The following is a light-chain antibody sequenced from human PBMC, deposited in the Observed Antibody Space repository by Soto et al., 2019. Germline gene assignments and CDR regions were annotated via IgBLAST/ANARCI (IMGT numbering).Light chain of an antibody. J-gene: IGKJ4*01. V-gene: IGKV1-12*01. CDR2: GAS. CDR1: QGINNW. Sequence: DIPMTQSPSSVSASVGDRVTITCRASQGINNWLAWYQQKPGKDPKLLIYGASKLQSSVPSRFSGSGSGTDFTLSISSLQPEDFATYYCQQANNFPLTFGGGTKVEIK. CDR3: QQANNFPLT.